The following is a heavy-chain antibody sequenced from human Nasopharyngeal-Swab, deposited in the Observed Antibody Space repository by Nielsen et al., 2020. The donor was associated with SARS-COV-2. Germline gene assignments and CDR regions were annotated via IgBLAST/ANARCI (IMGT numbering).Heavy chain of an antibody. CDR1: GFTFSSYG. J-gene: IGHJ6*03. D-gene: IGHD3-16*01. CDR2: IRYDGFNQ. V-gene: IGHV3-30*02. CDR3: AKDHKMDSGGGVGYMDV. Sequence: GESLKISCAASGFTFSSYGMHWVRQAPGEGLEWVAFIRYDGFNQHYVDSVKGRFTISRDSFKNTLYLQLNSLRAKDTAVYYCAKDHKMDSGGGVGYMDVWGKGTTVTVSS.